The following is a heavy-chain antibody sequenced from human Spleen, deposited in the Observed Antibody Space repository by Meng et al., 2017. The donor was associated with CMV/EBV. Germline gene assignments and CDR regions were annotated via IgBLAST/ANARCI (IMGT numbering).Heavy chain of an antibody. CDR1: GITVSSYG. CDR3: AKAFSSSWYREYYDS. J-gene: IGHJ4*02. CDR2: IRYDGSNK. V-gene: IGHV3-30*02. D-gene: IGHD6-13*01. Sequence: GESLKISCAASGITVSSYGIHWVRQAPGKGLEWVAFIRYDGSNKHYADSVKGRFTISRDNSKNTLYLQMNSLRVEDTAVYYCAKAFSSSWYREYYDSWGQGTLVTVSS.